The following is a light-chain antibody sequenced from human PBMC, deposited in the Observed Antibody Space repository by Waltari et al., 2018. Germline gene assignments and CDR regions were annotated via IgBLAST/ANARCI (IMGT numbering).Light chain of an antibody. CDR2: ALS. J-gene: IGKJ2*01. Sequence: DIVMTQTPLSLPVTPGEPASISCRSSQSLFDNDDGNTYLDWYLQKPGQSPHLLIYALSYLASGVPDRFSVSGSGTDFTLEITRVEAGDVGIYYCMQRIEFPYTFGQGTKLEIK. V-gene: IGKV2-40*01. CDR3: MQRIEFPYT. CDR1: QSLFDNDDGNTY.